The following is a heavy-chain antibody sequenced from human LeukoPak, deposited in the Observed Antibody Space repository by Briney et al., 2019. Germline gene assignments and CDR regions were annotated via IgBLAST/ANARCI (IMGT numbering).Heavy chain of an antibody. CDR3: ARVLQNYYYLHV. D-gene: IGHD3-3*01. Sequence: SETLSLTSTVSGGSISSHYWSWVRQPPGKGLEWIGNIYDSESTHYKSSLKSRVTISVDTSKNQFSLRLSSVTAADTAVYYCARVLQNYYYLHVWGKGTTVTVSS. CDR1: GGSISSHY. V-gene: IGHV4-59*11. CDR2: IYDSEST. J-gene: IGHJ6*03.